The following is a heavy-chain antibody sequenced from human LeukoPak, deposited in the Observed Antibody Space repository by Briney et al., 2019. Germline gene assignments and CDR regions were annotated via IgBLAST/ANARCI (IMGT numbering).Heavy chain of an antibody. Sequence: GGSLRLSCAASGFTFSSYAMNWVRRAPGKGLEWVSGISGSGGSTYYADSVKGRFTISRDNSKNTLYVQMNSLRGEDTAVYYCAKARYSSSYYYYMDVWGKGTTVTVSS. D-gene: IGHD6-13*01. CDR2: ISGSGGST. CDR1: GFTFSSYA. V-gene: IGHV3-23*01. J-gene: IGHJ6*03. CDR3: AKARYSSSYYYYMDV.